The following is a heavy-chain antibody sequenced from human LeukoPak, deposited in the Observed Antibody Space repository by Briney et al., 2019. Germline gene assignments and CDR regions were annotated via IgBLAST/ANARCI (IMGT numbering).Heavy chain of an antibody. CDR2: INPNSGGT. CDR1: GYTFTGYY. V-gene: IGHV1-2*02. J-gene: IGHJ4*02. CDR3: ARERYYYDSSGYYRLDY. D-gene: IGHD3-22*01. Sequence: ASVKVSCKASGYTFTGYYMHWVRQAPGQGLEWMGWINPNSGGTNYAQKFQGRVTMTRDMSTSTVYMELSSLRSEDTAVYYCARERYYYDSSGYYRLDYWGQGTLVTVSS.